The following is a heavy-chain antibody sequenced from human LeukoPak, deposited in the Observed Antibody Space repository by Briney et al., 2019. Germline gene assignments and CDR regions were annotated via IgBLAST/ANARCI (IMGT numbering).Heavy chain of an antibody. CDR3: ARDSYYYDSSGYYLRGGAFDI. V-gene: IGHV4-31*03. CDR2: IYYSGST. CDR1: GDSISSGAYY. D-gene: IGHD3-22*01. J-gene: IGHJ3*02. Sequence: SQTLSLTCTVSGDSISSGAYYWSWIRQHPGKGLEWIGYIYYSGSTNYNPSLKSRVTISVDTSKNQFSLKLSSVTAADTAVYYCARDSYYYDSSGYYLRGGAFDIWGQGTMVTVSS.